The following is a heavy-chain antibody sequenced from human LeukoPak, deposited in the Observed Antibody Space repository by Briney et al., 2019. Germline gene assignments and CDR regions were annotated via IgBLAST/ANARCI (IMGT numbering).Heavy chain of an antibody. CDR3: ARGLLETPTSYFDY. CDR1: GFTFSRYS. D-gene: IGHD4-23*01. CDR2: ISYENNK. Sequence: GGALRLSCAASGFTFSRYSMHWVRPAPGKGLEGVAVISYENNKYYVDSVKGRFTISRDNSKSTLYLQMNSLRAEDTAVYYCARGLLETPTSYFDYWGQGTLVTVSS. V-gene: IGHV3-30-3*01. J-gene: IGHJ4*02.